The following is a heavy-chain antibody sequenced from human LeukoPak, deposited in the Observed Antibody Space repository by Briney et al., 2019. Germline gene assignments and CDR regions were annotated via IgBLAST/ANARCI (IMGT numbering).Heavy chain of an antibody. D-gene: IGHD3-10*01. CDR1: GCTFSSYA. CDR2: ISGSGGST. CDR3: AKRHYGSGSYYQYFDY. Sequence: GGSLRLSCAASGCTFSSYAMSWVRQAPGKGLEWVSAISGSGGSTYYADSVKGRFTISRDNSKNTLYLQMNSLRAEDTAVYYCAKRHYGSGSYYQYFDYWGQGTLVTVSS. V-gene: IGHV3-23*01. J-gene: IGHJ4*02.